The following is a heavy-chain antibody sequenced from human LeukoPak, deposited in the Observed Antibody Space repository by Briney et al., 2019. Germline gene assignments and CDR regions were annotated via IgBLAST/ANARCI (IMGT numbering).Heavy chain of an antibody. Sequence: GGSLRLSCAASGFTLRPYAMHWVRQAPGKGLEYVASISGDGGTISYPDSVKGRFAISRDNSKNTVYLQMGRLRTEDMGVYYCARMATGAAGGALDVWGQGTTVIVS. J-gene: IGHJ6*02. D-gene: IGHD1-1*01. V-gene: IGHV3-64*02. CDR3: ARMATGAAGGALDV. CDR1: GFTLRPYA. CDR2: ISGDGGTI.